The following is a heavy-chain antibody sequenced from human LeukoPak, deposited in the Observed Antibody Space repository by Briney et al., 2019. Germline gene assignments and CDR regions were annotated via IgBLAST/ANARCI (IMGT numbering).Heavy chain of an antibody. CDR2: LYSGGST. Sequence: GGSLRLSCAASGFSVSSKYMIWVRQAPGMGLEWVSVLYSGGSTYYADSVKGRFTISRDNAKNSLYLQMNSLRVEDTAVVAVGFDYWGQGTLVTVSS. D-gene: IGHD1-26*01. V-gene: IGHV3-53*01. CDR1: GFSVSSKY. J-gene: IGHJ4*02. CDR3: GFDY.